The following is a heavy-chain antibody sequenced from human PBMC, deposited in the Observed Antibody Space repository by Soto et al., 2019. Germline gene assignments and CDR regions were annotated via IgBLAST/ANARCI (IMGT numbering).Heavy chain of an antibody. Sequence: EVQLVETGGGLIQPGGSLRLSCAASGFTVSSNYMSWVRQAPGKGLEWVSVIYSGGSTYYADSVKGRFTISRDNSKNTLYLQMHSLRAEDTAVYYCAREARYSSSWEGNYWGQGTLVTVSS. CDR1: GFTVSSNY. V-gene: IGHV3-53*02. CDR3: AREARYSSSWEGNY. J-gene: IGHJ4*02. CDR2: IYSGGST. D-gene: IGHD6-13*01.